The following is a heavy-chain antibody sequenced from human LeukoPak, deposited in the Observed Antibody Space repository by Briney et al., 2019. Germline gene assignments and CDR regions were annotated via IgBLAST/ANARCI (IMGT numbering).Heavy chain of an antibody. J-gene: IGHJ4*02. V-gene: IGHV3-48*04. CDR1: GFTFSRYS. CDR3: ARSQSLGY. D-gene: IGHD1-26*01. Sequence: PGGPLRLSCAASGFTFSRYSMNWVRQAPGKGLEWVSYISGSGGTILYADSVKGRCTISRDSAKNSLYLQMNSLRAEDTAMYYCARSQSLGYWGQGTLVTVSS. CDR2: ISGSGGTI.